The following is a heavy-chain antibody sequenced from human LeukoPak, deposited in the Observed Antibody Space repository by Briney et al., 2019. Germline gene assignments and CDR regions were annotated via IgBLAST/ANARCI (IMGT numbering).Heavy chain of an antibody. D-gene: IGHD3-9*01. J-gene: IGHJ3*02. CDR3: TRRLRYFDWLYPDDAFDI. CDR2: IKSKTDGGTT. Sequence: GGSLRLSCAASGFTFSNAWMSWVRQAPGKGLEWVGRIKSKTDGGTTDHAAPVKGRFTISRDDSKNTLYLQMNSLKTEDTAVYYCTRRLRYFDWLYPDDAFDIWGQGTMVTVSS. CDR1: GFTFSNAW. V-gene: IGHV3-15*01.